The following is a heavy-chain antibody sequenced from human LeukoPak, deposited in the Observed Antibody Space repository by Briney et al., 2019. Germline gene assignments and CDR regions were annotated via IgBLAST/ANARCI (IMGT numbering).Heavy chain of an antibody. CDR2: IIPIFNTT. D-gene: IGHD2-2*01. CDR3: ATEYCTTSSCYPPFGY. Sequence: SVKVSCKASGGTFSSYAISWVRQAPGQGLEWMGGIIPIFNTTNYAQKFQARVTITADESTNTAYMELSSLRSEDTAVYYCATEYCTTSSCYPPFGYWGQGTLVTVSS. V-gene: IGHV1-69*13. J-gene: IGHJ4*02. CDR1: GGTFSSYA.